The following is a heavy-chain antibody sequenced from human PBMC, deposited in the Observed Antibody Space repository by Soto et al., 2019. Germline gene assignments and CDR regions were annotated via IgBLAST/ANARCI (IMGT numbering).Heavy chain of an antibody. D-gene: IGHD3-10*01. Sequence: ASVKVSCKASGYTFTSYGISWVRQAPGQGLEWMGWISAYNGNTNYAQKLQGRVTMTTDTSTSTAYMELRSLRSEDTAVYYCARVDPMVRGVSYYYYYGMDVWGQGTTVTVSS. CDR3: ARVDPMVRGVSYYYYYGMDV. CDR2: ISAYNGNT. CDR1: GYTFTSYG. J-gene: IGHJ6*02. V-gene: IGHV1-18*01.